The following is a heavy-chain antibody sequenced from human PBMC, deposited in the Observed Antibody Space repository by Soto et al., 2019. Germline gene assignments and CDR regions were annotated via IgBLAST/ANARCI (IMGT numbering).Heavy chain of an antibody. CDR2: ISYDGSNK. CDR3: VAGQYFFDS. CDR1: GFSFSSYG. J-gene: IGHJ4*02. D-gene: IGHD6-19*01. V-gene: IGHV3-30*03. Sequence: QVQLVESGGGVVQPGRSLRLSCAASGFSFSSYGMQWVRQAPGKGLEWVAVISYDGSNKYYADSVKDRFTISRDNSKKTLYLQMNSLRADDTVVYYCVAGQYFFDSCGQGTLVTVSS.